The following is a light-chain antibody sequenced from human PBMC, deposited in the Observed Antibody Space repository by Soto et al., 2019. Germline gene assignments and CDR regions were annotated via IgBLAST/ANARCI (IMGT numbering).Light chain of an antibody. CDR2: EVS. CDR1: SSDVGGYNY. Sequence: QSALTQPASVSGSPGQSITISCTGTSSDVGGYNYVSWYQQHPGKAPKLMIYEVSNRPSGVSNRFSGSKSGNTASLNISGIQAEEEADYYCSSYTRSRTPYVFGTGTKVTV. V-gene: IGLV2-14*01. CDR3: SSYTRSRTPYV. J-gene: IGLJ1*01.